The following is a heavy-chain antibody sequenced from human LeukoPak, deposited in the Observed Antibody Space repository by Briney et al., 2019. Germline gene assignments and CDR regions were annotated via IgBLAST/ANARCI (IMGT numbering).Heavy chain of an antibody. D-gene: IGHD2-21*01. CDR3: ARVRFLGRAPFDY. CDR2: ISYDGSNK. Sequence: GRSLRLSCAASGFTFSSYAMHWVRQAPGKGLEWVAVISYDGSNKYYADSVKGRFTISRDNSKNTLYLQMNSLRAEDTAVYYCARVRFLGRAPFDYCGQGTLVTVSP. V-gene: IGHV3-30*04. J-gene: IGHJ4*02. CDR1: GFTFSSYA.